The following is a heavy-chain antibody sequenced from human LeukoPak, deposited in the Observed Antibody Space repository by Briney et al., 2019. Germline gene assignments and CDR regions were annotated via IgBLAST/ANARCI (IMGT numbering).Heavy chain of an antibody. Sequence: SETLSLTCTVSGGSISSYYWSWIRQPPGKGLEWIGNIYYSGNTYCNPSLKSRVTISVDTSKNQFSLKLSSVTATDTAVYYCARQVLGIPAVGGFDYWGQGIRVTVSS. CDR3: ARQVLGIPAVGGFDY. CDR2: IYYSGNT. CDR1: GGSISSYY. V-gene: IGHV4-59*04. D-gene: IGHD6-13*01. J-gene: IGHJ4*02.